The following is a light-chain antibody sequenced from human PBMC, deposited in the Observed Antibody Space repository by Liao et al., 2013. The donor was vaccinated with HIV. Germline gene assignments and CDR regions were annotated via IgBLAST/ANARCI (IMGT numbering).Light chain of an antibody. V-gene: IGLV3-1*01. Sequence: SYELTQPPSVSESPGQTAIITCSGEKLGDKYVRWYQQKPGQSPVLVIYEDKKRPSGIPERFSGSNSGNTATLTIRRVEVGDEADYYCQVWDNSVDRVVFGGGTKLTVL. J-gene: IGLJ2*01. CDR2: EDK. CDR3: QVWDNSVDRVV. CDR1: KLGDKY.